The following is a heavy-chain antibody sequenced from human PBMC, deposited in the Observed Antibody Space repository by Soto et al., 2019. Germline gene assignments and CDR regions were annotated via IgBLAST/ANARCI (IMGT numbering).Heavy chain of an antibody. CDR3: AHTPDRSGWSRY. V-gene: IGHV2-5*02. CDR2: IYWDDDK. D-gene: IGHD6-19*01. J-gene: IGHJ4*02. Sequence: GLDLEWLALIYWDDDKRYSPSLKSRLTITKDTSKNQVVLTMTNMDPVDTATYYCAHTPDRSGWSRYWGQGTLVTVSS.